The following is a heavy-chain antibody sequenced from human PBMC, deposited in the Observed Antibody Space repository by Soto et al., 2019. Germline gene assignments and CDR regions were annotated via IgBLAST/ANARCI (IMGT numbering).Heavy chain of an antibody. D-gene: IGHD6-13*01. CDR1: GFAFGSSW. Sequence: EVQLVESGGGLVHPGGSLRLSCEASGFAFGSSWMTWVRQAPGKGLEWVANIRKDGSARSYFDSVTGRFTISRDNAKNSLYLHMASLRADDTGLYFCARDVSPGSSSLYLDAFDMWGQGTMVTVSS. V-gene: IGHV3-7*01. CDR2: IRKDGSAR. J-gene: IGHJ3*02. CDR3: ARDVSPGSSSLYLDAFDM.